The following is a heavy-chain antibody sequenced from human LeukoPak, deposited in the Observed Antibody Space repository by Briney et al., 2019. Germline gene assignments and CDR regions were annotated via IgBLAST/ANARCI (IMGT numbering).Heavy chain of an antibody. J-gene: IGHJ4*02. CDR3: ARETYYYDSSGYYYDY. D-gene: IGHD3-22*01. Sequence: GASVKVSCKASGYTFTSYYMHWVRQAPGQGLEWMGIINPSGGSTSYAQKFQGRVTMTRDMSTSTVYMELSSLRSEDTAVYYCARETYYYDSSGYYYDYWGQGTLVTVSS. CDR1: GYTFTSYY. V-gene: IGHV1-46*01. CDR2: INPSGGST.